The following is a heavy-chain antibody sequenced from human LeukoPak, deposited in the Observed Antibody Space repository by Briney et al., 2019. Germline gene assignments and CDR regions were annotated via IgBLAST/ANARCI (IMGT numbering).Heavy chain of an antibody. CDR3: SKDRPRSSFDY. V-gene: IGHV3-21*01. Sequence: GSLRLPCEASGFTFSSNTMNWVRQAPGKRLEWVSSISSDGIHTFYADPVKGRFTISRDNAKNTLYLQMNSLRDEDTAVYYCSKDRPRSSFDYWGQGILVTVSS. J-gene: IGHJ4*02. D-gene: IGHD6-6*01. CDR1: GFTFSSNT. CDR2: ISSDGIHT.